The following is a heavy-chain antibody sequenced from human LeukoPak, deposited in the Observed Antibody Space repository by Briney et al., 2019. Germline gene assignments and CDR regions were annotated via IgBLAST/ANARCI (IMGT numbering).Heavy chain of an antibody. Sequence: PGGSLRLSCAASGFSFSTYAMFWVRQAPGKGLEWVSGISDTGGTSFYADSVKGRFTFSRDNSKNTLSLQMNSLRVDDTGIYYCAKGFYADSSGRDDAFDFWGQGTMVTVSS. CDR2: ISDTGGTS. CDR1: GFSFSTYA. CDR3: AKGFYADSSGRDDAFDF. V-gene: IGHV3-23*01. D-gene: IGHD3-22*01. J-gene: IGHJ3*01.